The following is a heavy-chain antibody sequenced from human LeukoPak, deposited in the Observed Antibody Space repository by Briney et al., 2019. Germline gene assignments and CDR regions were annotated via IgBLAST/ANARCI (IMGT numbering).Heavy chain of an antibody. CDR3: ARGTIAAAENDY. CDR2: ISSSSSYI. J-gene: IGHJ4*02. D-gene: IGHD6-13*01. Sequence: GGSLRLSCAASGFTFSSYSMNWVRQAPGKGLEWVSSISSSSSYIYYADSVKGRFTISRDNAKNSLYLQMNSLRAEDTAVYYCARGTIAAAENDYWGQGTLVTVSS. V-gene: IGHV3-21*01. CDR1: GFTFSSYS.